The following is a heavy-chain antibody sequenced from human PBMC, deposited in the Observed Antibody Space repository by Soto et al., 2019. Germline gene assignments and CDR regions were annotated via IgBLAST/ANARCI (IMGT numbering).Heavy chain of an antibody. CDR2: ISSSGSTI. V-gene: IGHV3-48*03. J-gene: IGHJ4*02. CDR3: ARDLHRRDYYDSSGYIGAT. D-gene: IGHD3-22*01. CDR1: GFTFSSYE. Sequence: HPGGSLRLSCAASGFTFSSYEMNWVRQAPGKGLEWVSYISSSGSTIYYADSVKGRFTISRDNAKNSLYLQMNSLRAEDTAVYYCARDLHRRDYYDSSGYIGATWGQGTLVTVSS.